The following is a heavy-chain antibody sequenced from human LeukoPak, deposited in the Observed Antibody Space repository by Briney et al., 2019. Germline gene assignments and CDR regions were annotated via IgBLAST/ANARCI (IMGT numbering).Heavy chain of an antibody. CDR3: ARSFTIKAEAADTLDY. V-gene: IGHV3-33*01. CDR2: IWYDGSNK. Sequence: PGGSLRLSCAASGFTFSSYGMHWVRQAPGKGLEWVAVIWYDGSNKYYADSVKGRFTISRDNSKNTLYLQMNSLRAEDTAVYYCARSFTIKAEAADTLDYWGQGTLVTVSS. J-gene: IGHJ4*02. D-gene: IGHD6-19*01. CDR1: GFTFSSYG.